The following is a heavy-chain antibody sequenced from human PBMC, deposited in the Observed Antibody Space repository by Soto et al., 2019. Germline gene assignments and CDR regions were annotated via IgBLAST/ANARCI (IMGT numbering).Heavy chain of an antibody. J-gene: IGHJ3*02. CDR3: ARVVPGELSLGAFDI. CDR1: GGTFSSYA. V-gene: IGHV1-69*13. CDR2: IIPIFGTA. Sequence: SVKVSCKASGGTFSSYAISWVRQAPGQGLEWMGGIIPIFGTANYAQKFQGRVAITADESTSTAYMELSSLRSEDTAVYYCARVVPGELSLGAFDIWGQGTMVTVSS. D-gene: IGHD3-16*02.